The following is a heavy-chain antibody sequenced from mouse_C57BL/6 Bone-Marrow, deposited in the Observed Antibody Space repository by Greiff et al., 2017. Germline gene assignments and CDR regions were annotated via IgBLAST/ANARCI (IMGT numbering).Heavy chain of an antibody. J-gene: IGHJ1*03. V-gene: IGHV1-72*01. CDR3: AHGNYFYWYCAV. CDR2: IDPNSGGT. D-gene: IGHD2-1*01. CDR1: GYTFTSYW. Sequence: QVQLQQPGAELVKPGASVKLSCKASGYTFTSYWMHWVKQRPGRGLEWIGRIDPNSGGTKYNEKFKSKATLTVDKPSSTAYMQLRSLTSEDSAVYYCAHGNYFYWYCAVWGTGTTVTVSS.